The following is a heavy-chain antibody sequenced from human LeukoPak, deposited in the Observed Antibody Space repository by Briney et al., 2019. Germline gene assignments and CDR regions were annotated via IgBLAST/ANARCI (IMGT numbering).Heavy chain of an antibody. V-gene: IGHV3-48*01. J-gene: IGHJ4*02. CDR3: AKHSFNWNDGEDY. D-gene: IGHD1-20*01. CDR1: GFTFSSYS. Sequence: GGSLRLSCAASGFTFSSYSMNWVRQAPGKVLEWVSYISSSGSTIYYADSVKGRFTISRDNSKNTVFLQMNSLRAEDTAVYYCAKHSFNWNDGEDYWGQGTLVTVSS. CDR2: ISSSGSTI.